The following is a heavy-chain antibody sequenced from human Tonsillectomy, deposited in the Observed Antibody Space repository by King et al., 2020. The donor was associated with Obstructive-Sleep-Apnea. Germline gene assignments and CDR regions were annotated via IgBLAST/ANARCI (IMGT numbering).Heavy chain of an antibody. CDR2: NYHIVRT. D-gene: IGHD3-22*01. J-gene: IGHJ6*02. Sequence: QLQESGPGLVKPSGTLSLTCAVSGGSISSSNWWSWVRQPPGKGGEWIGENYHIVRTNDNPSLNSRVTISVDKSKNQLSLKLGSWPAADTAVYYCARVGITMIGGGDYYGMDVWGQGTTVTVSS. V-gene: IGHV4-4*02. CDR1: GGSISSSNW. CDR3: ARVGITMIGGGDYYGMDV.